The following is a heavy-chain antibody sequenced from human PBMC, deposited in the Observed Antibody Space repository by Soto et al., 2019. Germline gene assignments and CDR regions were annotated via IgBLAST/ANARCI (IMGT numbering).Heavy chain of an antibody. CDR2: MSPNSGNT. CDR3: ARIITYYDFWSGYGTAFDI. V-gene: IGHV1-8*01. J-gene: IGHJ3*02. Sequence: ASVKVSCKASGYTFTSYDINWVRQATGQGLEWMGWMSPNSGNTGYAQKFQGRVTMTRNTSISTAYMELSSLRSEDTAVYYCARIITYYDFWSGYGTAFDIWGQGTMVT. D-gene: IGHD3-3*01. CDR1: GYTFTSYD.